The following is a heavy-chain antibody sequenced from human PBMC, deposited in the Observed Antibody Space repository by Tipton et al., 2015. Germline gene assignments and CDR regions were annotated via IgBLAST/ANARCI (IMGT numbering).Heavy chain of an antibody. J-gene: IGHJ6*02. Sequence: QLVQSGAEVKKAGASVKVSCKTSGYTFTGYFIHWVRQAPGQGLEWMGWINPNRGATVYAQKFQGRVTMTRDTSISTSYMELSRLKSDDTAVYYCARATAYVLHYYYGMDVWGQGTTVTVSS. CDR1: GYTFTGYF. CDR2: INPNRGAT. D-gene: IGHD2-15*01. V-gene: IGHV1-2*02. CDR3: ARATAYVLHYYYGMDV.